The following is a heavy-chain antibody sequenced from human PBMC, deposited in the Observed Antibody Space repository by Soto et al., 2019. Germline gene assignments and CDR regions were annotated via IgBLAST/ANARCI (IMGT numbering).Heavy chain of an antibody. Sequence: QVQLQESGPGLVKPSQTLSLTCTVSGGSISSGDYYWSWIRQPPGKGLERIGYIYFSGSIYYNPSLKSRVTISVDTSKNQFSLKLSSVTAADTAVYYCARAEDRITGTPNWFDPWGQGTLVTVSS. CDR2: IYFSGSI. CDR3: ARAEDRITGTPNWFDP. CDR1: GGSISSGDYY. V-gene: IGHV4-30-4*01. J-gene: IGHJ5*02. D-gene: IGHD1-7*01.